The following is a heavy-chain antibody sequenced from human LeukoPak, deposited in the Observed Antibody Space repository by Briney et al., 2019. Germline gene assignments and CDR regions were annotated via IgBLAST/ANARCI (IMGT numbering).Heavy chain of an antibody. CDR2: IYYSGST. Sequence: PSETLSLTCTVSGGSISSNSWNWSRQPPGKGLEWIGYIYYSGSTNYNPSLKSRVTISVSTYENQFSLKLSSVTAADTAVYYCARHHRDSRGWLDGFHIWGRGRMVSVSS. D-gene: IGHD6-19*01. CDR3: ARHHRDSRGWLDGFHI. CDR1: GGSISSNS. J-gene: IGHJ3*02. V-gene: IGHV4-59*08.